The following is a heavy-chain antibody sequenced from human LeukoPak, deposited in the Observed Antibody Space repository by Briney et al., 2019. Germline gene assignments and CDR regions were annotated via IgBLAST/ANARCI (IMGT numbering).Heavy chain of an antibody. CDR1: EFSVGSNY. CDR3: ARPRGCSNICNNFDY. J-gene: IGHJ4*02. V-gene: IGHV3-66*04. D-gene: IGHD2-2*01. Sequence: PGGSLRLSCAASEFSVGSNYMTWVRQAPGKGLEWVSLIYSGGSTYYADSVKGRFTISRDNSKNTLYLQMNSLRAEDTAVYYCARPRGCSNICNNFDYWGQGTLVTVSS. CDR2: IYSGGST.